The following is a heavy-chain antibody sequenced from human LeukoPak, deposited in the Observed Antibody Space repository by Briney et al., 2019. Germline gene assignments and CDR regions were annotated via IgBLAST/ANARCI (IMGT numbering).Heavy chain of an antibody. V-gene: IGHV4-39*01. CDR1: GGSISSSSYY. D-gene: IGHD3-22*01. J-gene: IGHJ4*02. Sequence: PSETLSLTCTVSGGSISSSSYYWGWIRQPPGTGLEWIGSIYYSGSTYYNPSLKSRVTISVDTSKNQFSLKLSSVTAADTAVYYCARLGDSSGYYLYYFDYWGQGTLVTVSS. CDR3: ARLGDSSGYYLYYFDY. CDR2: IYYSGST.